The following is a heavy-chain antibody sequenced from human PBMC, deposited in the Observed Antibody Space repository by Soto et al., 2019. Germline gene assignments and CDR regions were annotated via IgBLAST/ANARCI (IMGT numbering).Heavy chain of an antibody. J-gene: IGHJ4*02. D-gene: IGHD1-7*01. CDR2: MYYSGST. V-gene: IGHV4-31*03. CDR1: GGSISSGGYY. Sequence: QVQLQESGPGLVKPSQTLSLTCTVSGGSISSGGYYWSWIRQHPGKRLEWIGYMYYSGSTYYNPSLKSRVTISVDMSKNQFSLKLSSVTAADTAVYYCARVGSELSYYFDYWGQGTLVTVSS. CDR3: ARVGSELSYYFDY.